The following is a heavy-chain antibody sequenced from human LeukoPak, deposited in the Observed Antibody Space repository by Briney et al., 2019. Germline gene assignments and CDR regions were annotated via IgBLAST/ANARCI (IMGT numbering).Heavy chain of an antibody. Sequence: ASVKVSCKASGYTFTSYGISWVRQAPGQGLEWMGWISAYNGNTNYAQKFQGRVTMTRDTSISTAYMELSRLRSDDTAVYYCAMTYYYDFSAYPFDYWGQGTLVTVSS. CDR2: ISAYNGNT. D-gene: IGHD3-22*01. CDR1: GYTFTSYG. CDR3: AMTYYYDFSAYPFDY. V-gene: IGHV1-18*01. J-gene: IGHJ4*02.